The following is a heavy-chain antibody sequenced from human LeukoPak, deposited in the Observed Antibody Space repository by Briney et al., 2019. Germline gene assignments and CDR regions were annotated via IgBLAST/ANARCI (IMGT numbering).Heavy chain of an antibody. V-gene: IGHV4-4*07. D-gene: IGHD2-21*02. CDR3: ARDEMKVGSGGDTSSYYYVYYMDV. CDR2: IFSSGSA. Sequence: ASETLSLTCSVSGDSVSRYHWSWIRQPAGRGLEWIGRIFSSGSAKYNPSLKSRVILSVDKSKNQLSLRLSAVIAADTAIYYCARDEMKVGSGGDTSSYYYVYYMDVWGQGTTVRVS. CDR1: GDSVSRYH. J-gene: IGHJ6*03.